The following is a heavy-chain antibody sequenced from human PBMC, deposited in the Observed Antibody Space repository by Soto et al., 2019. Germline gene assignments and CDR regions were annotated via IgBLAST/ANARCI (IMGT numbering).Heavy chain of an antibody. V-gene: IGHV3-30-3*01. CDR2: ISYDGSNK. CDR3: ARDAYYYGSGSQPDY. CDR1: GFTFSSYA. Sequence: QVQLVESGGGVVQPGRSLRLSCAASGFTFSSYAMHWVRQAPGKGLEWVAVISYDGSNKYYADSVKGRFTISRDNSKNTLYLQMNSLRSEDTAVYYCARDAYYYGSGSQPDYWGQGTLVIVSS. D-gene: IGHD3-10*01. J-gene: IGHJ4*02.